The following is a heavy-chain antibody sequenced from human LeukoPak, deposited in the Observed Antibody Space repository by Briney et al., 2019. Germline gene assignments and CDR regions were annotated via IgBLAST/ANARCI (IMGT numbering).Heavy chain of an antibody. V-gene: IGHV1-2*02. J-gene: IGHJ4*02. CDR2: INPNSGGT. CDR1: GYTFTGYY. D-gene: IGHD2-8*01. CDR3: ARALKVYATLVYFDY. Sequence: GASVKVSCKASGYTFTGYYMHWVRQAPGQGLEWMGWINPNSGGTNYAQKFQGRVTMTRDTSISTAYMELSRLRSDDTAVYYCARALKVYATLVYFDYWGQGTLVTVSS.